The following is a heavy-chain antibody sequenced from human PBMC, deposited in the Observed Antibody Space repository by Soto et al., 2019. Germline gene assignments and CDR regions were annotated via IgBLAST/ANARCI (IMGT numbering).Heavy chain of an antibody. Sequence: EVQLLESGGGLVQPGGSLRLSCAASGFTFSSYTMSWVRQAPGKGLEWVSALTGSGGSTYYADSVKGRFTISRDNSKNTLYLQMNSLRAEDTAVYYCAKGYCSGGSCYWGTDYWGQGTLVTVSS. J-gene: IGHJ4*02. V-gene: IGHV3-23*01. CDR3: AKGYCSGGSCYWGTDY. D-gene: IGHD2-15*01. CDR1: GFTFSSYT. CDR2: LTGSGGST.